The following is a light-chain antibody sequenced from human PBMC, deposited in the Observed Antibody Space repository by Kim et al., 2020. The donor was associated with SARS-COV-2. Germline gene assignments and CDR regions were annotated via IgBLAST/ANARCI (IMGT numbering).Light chain of an antibody. CDR1: VLAKEY. Sequence: SVSPRQTARSTCSGDVLAKEYARWFQQKPGQAPVLVIYKDSERPSGIPERFSGSSSGTTVTLTISGAQVEDEADYYCYSAADNSWVFGGGTKLTVL. V-gene: IGLV3-27*01. CDR3: YSAADNSWV. CDR2: KDS. J-gene: IGLJ3*02.